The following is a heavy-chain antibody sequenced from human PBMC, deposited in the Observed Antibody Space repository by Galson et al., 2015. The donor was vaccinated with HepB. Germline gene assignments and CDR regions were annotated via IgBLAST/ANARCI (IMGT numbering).Heavy chain of an antibody. CDR1: GYIFSGYY. CDR3: ARRSRYSDYDWVDY. CDR2: INPNTGGT. Sequence: SVKVSCKASGYIFSGYYMYWVRQAPGQGLDWMGRINPNTGGTNYAQKFQGRVTMTRDTSISTAYMELSRLRSDDTAIYYCARRSRYSDYDWVDYWGQGTLVTVSS. J-gene: IGHJ4*02. D-gene: IGHD5-12*01. V-gene: IGHV1-2*06.